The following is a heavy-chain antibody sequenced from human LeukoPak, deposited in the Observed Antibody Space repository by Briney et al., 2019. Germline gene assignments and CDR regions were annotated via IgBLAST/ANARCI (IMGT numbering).Heavy chain of an antibody. D-gene: IGHD3-10*01. Sequence: ASVKVSCKASGYTFTSYRMHWVRQAPGQGLEWMGIINPSDGSATYAQKLQGRVTMTRDTSTSTVYMELSSLRSEDTAVYYCARGLGSGSYYGSWGQGTPVTVSS. J-gene: IGHJ5*02. CDR3: ARGLGSGSYYGS. CDR2: INPSDGSA. V-gene: IGHV1-46*01. CDR1: GYTFTSYR.